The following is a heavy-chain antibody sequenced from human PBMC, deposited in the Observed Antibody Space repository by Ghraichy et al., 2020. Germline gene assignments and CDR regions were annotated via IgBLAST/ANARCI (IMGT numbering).Heavy chain of an antibody. CDR3: AKWDLIRSGYDVNFDY. CDR1: GFTFSSYA. V-gene: IGHV3-23*01. CDR2: ISGSGGST. Sequence: GESLNISCAASGFTFSSYAMSWVRQAPGKGLEWVSAISGSGGSTYYADSVKGRFTISRDNSKNTLYLQMNSLRAEDTAVYYCAKWDLIRSGYDVNFDYWGQGTLVTVSS. D-gene: IGHD5-12*01. J-gene: IGHJ4*02.